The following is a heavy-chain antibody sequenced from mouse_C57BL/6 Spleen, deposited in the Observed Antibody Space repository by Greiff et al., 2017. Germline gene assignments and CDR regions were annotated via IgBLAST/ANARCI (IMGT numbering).Heavy chain of an antibody. CDR1: GFSLTSYG. D-gene: IGHD2-3*01. Sequence: QVQLKESGPGLVQPSQSLPITCTVSGFSLTSYGVHWVRQPPGKGLEWLGVIWSGGSTDYNAAFISRLSISKDNSKSQVFFKMNSLQADDTAIYYCAKPGGYYLYAMDYWGQGTSVTVSS. V-gene: IGHV2-4*01. CDR2: IWSGGST. CDR3: AKPGGYYLYAMDY. J-gene: IGHJ4*01.